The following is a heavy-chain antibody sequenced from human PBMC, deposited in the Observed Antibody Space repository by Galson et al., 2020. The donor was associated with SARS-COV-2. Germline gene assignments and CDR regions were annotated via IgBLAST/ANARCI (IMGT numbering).Heavy chain of an antibody. Sequence: ASETLSLTCTVSGGSISSYYWSWIRQPPGKGLEWIGYIYYSGSTNYNPSLKSRVTISVDTSKNQFSLKLSSVTAADTAVYYCARERVAVDLFDYWGQGTLVTVSS. CDR1: GGSISSYY. J-gene: IGHJ4*02. D-gene: IGHD6-19*01. CDR2: IYYSGST. CDR3: ARERVAVDLFDY. V-gene: IGHV4-59*01.